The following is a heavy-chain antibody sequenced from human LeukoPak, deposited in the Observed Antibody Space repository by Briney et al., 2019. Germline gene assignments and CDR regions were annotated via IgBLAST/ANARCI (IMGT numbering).Heavy chain of an antibody. CDR2: ISGSGGST. CDR3: AKRPYSSSWSGGAY. Sequence: GGSVRLSCAASGFTFSSYAMSWVGQAPEKGLEWVSAISGSGGSTYYADSVKGRFTISRDNSKNTLYLQMNSLRAEDTAVYYCAKRPYSSSWSGGAYWGQGTLVTVSS. J-gene: IGHJ4*02. D-gene: IGHD6-13*01. CDR1: GFTFSSYA. V-gene: IGHV3-23*01.